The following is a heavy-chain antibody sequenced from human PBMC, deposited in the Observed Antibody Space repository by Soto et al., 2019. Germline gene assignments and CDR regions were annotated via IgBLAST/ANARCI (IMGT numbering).Heavy chain of an antibody. V-gene: IGHV1-69*13. CDR3: ASTFYDSSGKYYYYYYGMDV. J-gene: IGHJ6*02. CDR1: GGTFSSYA. D-gene: IGHD3-22*01. CDR2: IIPIFGTA. Sequence: SVKVSCKASGGTFSSYAISWVRQAPGQGPEWMGGIIPIFGTANYAQKFQGRVTITADESTSTAYMELSSLRSEDTAVYYCASTFYDSSGKYYYYYYGMDVLGQGTTVTVSS.